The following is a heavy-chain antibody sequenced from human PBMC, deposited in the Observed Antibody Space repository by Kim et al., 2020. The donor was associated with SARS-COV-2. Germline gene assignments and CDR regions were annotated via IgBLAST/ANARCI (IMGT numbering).Heavy chain of an antibody. J-gene: IGHJ5*02. CDR1: GFTFSSYA. V-gene: IGHV3-23*01. Sequence: GGSLRLSCAASGFTFSSYAMSWVRQAPGKGLEWVSAISGSGGSTYYADSVKGRFTISRDNSKNTLYLQMNSLRAEDTAVYYCAKRVGAVGGAAGWFDPWGQGTLVTVSS. CDR2: ISGSGGST. D-gene: IGHD1-26*01. CDR3: AKRVGAVGGAAGWFDP.